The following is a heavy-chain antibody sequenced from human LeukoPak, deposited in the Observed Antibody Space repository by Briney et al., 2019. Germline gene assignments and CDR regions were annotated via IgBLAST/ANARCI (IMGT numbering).Heavy chain of an antibody. Sequence: ASVKVSCKASGYTFTSYYMHWVRQAPGQGLEWMGIINPSGGSTNYAQKLQGRVTMTTDTSTSTAYMELRSLRSDDTAVYYCARAGSGWYDPPEGYWGQGTLVTVSS. V-gene: IGHV1-46*01. J-gene: IGHJ4*02. CDR2: INPSGGST. CDR3: ARAGSGWYDPPEGY. D-gene: IGHD6-19*01. CDR1: GYTFTSYY.